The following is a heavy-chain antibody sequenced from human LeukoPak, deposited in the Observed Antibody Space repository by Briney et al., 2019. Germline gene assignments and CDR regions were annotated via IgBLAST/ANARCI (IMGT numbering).Heavy chain of an antibody. V-gene: IGHV3-11*01. Sequence: GGSLRLSCAASGFTFSDYYMSWIRQAPGKGLEWVSYISSSGSTIYYADSVKGRFTISRDNAKNSLYLQMNSLRAEDTAVYYCARELTLAVAVYYYYYYGMDVWGQGTTVTVSS. CDR1: GFTFSDYY. D-gene: IGHD6-19*01. CDR3: ARELTLAVAVYYYYYYGMDV. J-gene: IGHJ6*02. CDR2: ISSSGSTI.